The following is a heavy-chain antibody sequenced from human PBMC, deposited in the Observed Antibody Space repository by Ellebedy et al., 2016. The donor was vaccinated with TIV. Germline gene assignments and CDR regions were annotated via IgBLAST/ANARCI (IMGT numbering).Heavy chain of an antibody. J-gene: IGHJ4*02. Sequence: ASVKVSXXTSGYTFNIYGITWVRQAPGQGLEWVGWINPYSGDTNYAHEVQGRVTMTTDTATSTAYMELNSLRSDDTAVYYCARFYGRSGYYGDLDHWGQGTEVTVSS. CDR2: INPYSGDT. CDR1: GYTFNIYG. CDR3: ARFYGRSGYYGDLDH. V-gene: IGHV1-18*01. D-gene: IGHD3-22*01.